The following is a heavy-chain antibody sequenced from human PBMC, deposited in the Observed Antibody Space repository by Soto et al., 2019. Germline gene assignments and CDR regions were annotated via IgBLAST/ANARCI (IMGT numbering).Heavy chain of an antibody. V-gene: IGHV1-69*12. J-gene: IGHJ6*02. CDR1: GGTFSSYA. CDR2: IIPIFGTA. Sequence: QVQLVQSGAAVKKPGSSVKVSCKASGGTFSSYAISWVRQAPGQGLEWMGGIIPIFGTADYAQKFQGRVTITADESTSTAYMELSSLRSEDTAVYYCALHYGSGSNYYYYGMDVWGQGTTVTVSS. CDR3: ALHYGSGSNYYYYGMDV. D-gene: IGHD3-10*01.